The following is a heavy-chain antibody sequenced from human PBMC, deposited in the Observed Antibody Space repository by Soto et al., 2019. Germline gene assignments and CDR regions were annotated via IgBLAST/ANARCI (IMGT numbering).Heavy chain of an antibody. Sequence: QVQLVESGGGVVQPGRSLRLSCAASGFTFSSYAMHWVRQAPGKGLEWVAVISYDGSNKYYADSVKGRFTISRDNSKNTLYLQMNSQRAEDTAVYYCARGRLVPAAIAYYWGQGTLVTVSS. V-gene: IGHV3-30-3*01. CDR2: ISYDGSNK. J-gene: IGHJ4*02. CDR1: GFTFSSYA. D-gene: IGHD2-2*01. CDR3: ARGRLVPAAIAYY.